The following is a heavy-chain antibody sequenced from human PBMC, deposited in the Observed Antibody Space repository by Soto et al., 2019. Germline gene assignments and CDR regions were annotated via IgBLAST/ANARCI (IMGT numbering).Heavy chain of an antibody. Sequence: GGSLRLSCAASGFTFSSYGMHWVRQAPGKGLEWVAVIWYDGSNKYYADSVKGRFTISRDNSKNTLYLQMNSLRAEDTAVYYCARDDAYDFWSGYYSPDYYGMDVWGQGTTVT. CDR3: ARDDAYDFWSGYYSPDYYGMDV. CDR2: IWYDGSNK. D-gene: IGHD3-3*01. CDR1: GFTFSSYG. J-gene: IGHJ6*02. V-gene: IGHV3-33*01.